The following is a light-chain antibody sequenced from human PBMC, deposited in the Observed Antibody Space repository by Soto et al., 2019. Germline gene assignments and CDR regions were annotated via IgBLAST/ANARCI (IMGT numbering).Light chain of an antibody. J-gene: IGLJ2*01. Sequence: QSALSQPASVSGSPGQAITISCTGTSSDVGGYNYVSWYQHHPDKAPKLILYEVSSRPSGVSNRFSGSKSGNTASLTISGLQADDEADYYCSSYTSTSTLVVFGGGTKVTVL. CDR2: EVS. V-gene: IGLV2-14*01. CDR3: SSYTSTSTLVV. CDR1: SSDVGGYNY.